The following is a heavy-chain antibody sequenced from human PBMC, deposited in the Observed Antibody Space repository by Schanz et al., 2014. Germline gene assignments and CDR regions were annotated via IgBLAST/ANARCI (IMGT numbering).Heavy chain of an antibody. J-gene: IGHJ4*02. D-gene: IGHD6-13*01. V-gene: IGHV3-7*02. CDR2: IKHDGSVK. Sequence: EVQLAESGGGLVQPGGSLRLSCVASGFAFSSFAMTWVRQAPGKGPEWVANIKHDGSVKDYVDSVEGRFTISRDNAKRSLFLQMNSLRVEDTAVYFCVSQTGSPNYWGQGTLVTVSS. CDR1: GFAFSSFA. CDR3: VSQTGSPNY.